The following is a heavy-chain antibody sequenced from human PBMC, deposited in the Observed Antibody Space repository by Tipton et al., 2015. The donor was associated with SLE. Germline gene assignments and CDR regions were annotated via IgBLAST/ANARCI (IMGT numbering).Heavy chain of an antibody. CDR2: IYYSGST. V-gene: IGHV4-59*01. D-gene: IGHD3-3*01. CDR3: ARGNTIFGVAYI. CDR1: GGSFSGYY. J-gene: IGHJ3*02. Sequence: TLSLTCAVYGGSFSGYYWSWIRQPPGKGLEWIGYIYYSGSTNYNPSLKSRVTISVDTSKNQFSLKLSSVTAADTAVYYCARGNTIFGVAYIWGQGTMVTVSS.